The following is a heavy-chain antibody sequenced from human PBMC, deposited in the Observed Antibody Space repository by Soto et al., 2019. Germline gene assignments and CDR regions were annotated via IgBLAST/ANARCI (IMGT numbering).Heavy chain of an antibody. D-gene: IGHD2-2*03. CDR1: GYIFVNYG. J-gene: IGHJ6*02. CDR2: ISPYSGNT. V-gene: IGHV1-18*01. Sequence: QVQLVQSGDEVRKPGSSVKVSCKASGYIFVNYGIAWVRQAPGQGLEWMGWISPYSGNTHYAGKVQGRLTMTTDTSTSTAYMDLASLTSDDTAVYYYATVDNYATPTPQDVWGQGTTVTVSS. CDR3: ATVDNYATPTPQDV.